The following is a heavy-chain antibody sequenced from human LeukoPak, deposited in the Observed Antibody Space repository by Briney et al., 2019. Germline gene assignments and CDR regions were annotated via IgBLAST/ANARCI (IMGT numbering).Heavy chain of an antibody. Sequence: GGSLRLSCAASGFTFSSYSMNWVRQAPGKGLEWVLSISSSSSYIYYADSVKGRFTISRDNAKNSLYLQMNSLRAEDTAVYYCAARYCSSTSCSHDYWGQGTLVTVSS. CDR1: GFTFSSYS. V-gene: IGHV3-21*01. CDR3: AARYCSSTSCSHDY. CDR2: ISSSSSYI. D-gene: IGHD2-2*01. J-gene: IGHJ4*02.